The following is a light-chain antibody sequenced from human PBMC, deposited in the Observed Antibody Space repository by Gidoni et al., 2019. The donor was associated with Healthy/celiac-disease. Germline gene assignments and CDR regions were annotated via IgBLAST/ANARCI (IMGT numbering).Light chain of an antibody. CDR2: EVS. V-gene: IGLV2-14*01. Sequence: QSALTQPASVSGPPGQSITISCTGTSSDVGGYNYVSWYQQHPGKAPKLMIYEVSTRPSGVSNRFSGSKSGNTASLTISGLQAEDEADYYCSSYTSSYVFGTGTKVTVL. CDR3: SSYTSSYV. CDR1: SSDVGGYNY. J-gene: IGLJ1*01.